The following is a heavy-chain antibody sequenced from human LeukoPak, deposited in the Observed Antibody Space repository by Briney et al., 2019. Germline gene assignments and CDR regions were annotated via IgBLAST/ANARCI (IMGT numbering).Heavy chain of an antibody. CDR2: ISGSGGST. Sequence: PGGSLRLSCAASGFTFSSYAMNWVRQAPGKGLEWVSGISGSGGSTYYADSVKGRFTISRDNSKNTLYLQMNSLRAEDTAVYYCATAESYMVRDFDYWGQGTLVTVSS. V-gene: IGHV3-23*01. CDR1: GFTFSSYA. D-gene: IGHD3-10*01. CDR3: ATAESYMVRDFDY. J-gene: IGHJ4*02.